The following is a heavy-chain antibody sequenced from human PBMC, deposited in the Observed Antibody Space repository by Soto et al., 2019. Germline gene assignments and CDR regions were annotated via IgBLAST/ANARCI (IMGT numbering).Heavy chain of an antibody. V-gene: IGHV3-53*01. J-gene: IGHJ3*02. Sequence: GGSLRLSCAASGFTVSSNYMSWVRQAPGKGLEWVSVIYSGGSTYYADSVKGRFTISRDNSKNTLYLQMNSLRADDTAVYYCARIEYYYDSSGLAHDAFDIWGQGTMVTVSS. CDR2: IYSGGST. CDR3: ARIEYYYDSSGLAHDAFDI. D-gene: IGHD3-22*01. CDR1: GFTVSSNY.